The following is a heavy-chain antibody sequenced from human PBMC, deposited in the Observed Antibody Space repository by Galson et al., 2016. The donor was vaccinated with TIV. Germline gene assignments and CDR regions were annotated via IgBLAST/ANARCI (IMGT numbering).Heavy chain of an antibody. CDR2: INWNGGST. Sequence: SLRLSCAASGFTFDDYGMSWVRQAPGKGLEWVSGINWNGGSTGYADSVKGRFTISRDNAKNSLYLRMNSLRAEDTALYYCARDPLYCGGDCYSDYWGQGTLVTVSS. J-gene: IGHJ4*02. CDR1: GFTFDDYG. CDR3: ARDPLYCGGDCYSDY. D-gene: IGHD2-21*01. V-gene: IGHV3-20*04.